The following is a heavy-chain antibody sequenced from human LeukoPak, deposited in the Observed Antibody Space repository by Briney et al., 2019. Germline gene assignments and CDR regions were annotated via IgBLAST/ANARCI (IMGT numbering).Heavy chain of an antibody. CDR3: ARFIAAAGYYYYYYMDV. J-gene: IGHJ6*03. D-gene: IGHD6-13*01. CDR2: IEQDGSEK. CDR1: GFTFSTYW. Sequence: GGSLRLSCAASGFTFSTYWMSWVRQAPGKGLEWVANIEQDGSEKYYVDSVKGRFTIFRDNAKNSLYLQMNSLRAEDTAVYYCARFIAAAGYYYYYYMDVWGKGTTVTISS. V-gene: IGHV3-7*03.